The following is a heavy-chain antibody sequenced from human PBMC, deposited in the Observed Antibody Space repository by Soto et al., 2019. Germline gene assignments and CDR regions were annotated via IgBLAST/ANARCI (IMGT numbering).Heavy chain of an antibody. V-gene: IGHV3-21*01. CDR1: GFSFSTYA. Sequence: EVQLVESGGGLVKPGGSLRLSCEASGFSFSTYAMNWVRQAPGKGLEWVSSISTSSSYIKYADSLKGRFTISRDNAKSSLYLQMNGLRAEDTAVYYCARDYYGSGNCFNGMDVWGQGTTVTVAS. CDR2: ISTSSSYI. CDR3: ARDYYGSGNCFNGMDV. J-gene: IGHJ6*02. D-gene: IGHD3-10*01.